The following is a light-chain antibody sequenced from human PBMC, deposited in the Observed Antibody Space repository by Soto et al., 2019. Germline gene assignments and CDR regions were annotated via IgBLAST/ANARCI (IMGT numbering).Light chain of an antibody. CDR3: QQYGSSPPYT. J-gene: IGKJ2*01. V-gene: IGKV3-20*01. CDR2: GAS. Sequence: EIVLTQSPGTLSLSPGERATLSCRASQSVSSIYLAWYQQKPGQAPRPLIYGASSRATGIPDRFSGSGSGTDFTLTISRLEPEDFAVYYCQQYGSSPPYTFGQGTKLEIK. CDR1: QSVSSIY.